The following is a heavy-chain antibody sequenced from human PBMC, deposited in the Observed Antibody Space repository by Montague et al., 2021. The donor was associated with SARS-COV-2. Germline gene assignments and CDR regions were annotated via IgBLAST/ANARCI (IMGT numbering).Heavy chain of an antibody. Sequence: TLSLTCTVSGGSISSGSYYWNWIRQPAGKGLEWIGRIYNSGSTNYNPSLKSRVTISVDTSKNQFSLKLSSVTAADTAVYYCARESMHLTGFYNDYFDYWGQGTLVTVSS. CDR3: ARESMHLTGFYNDYFDY. D-gene: IGHD3-9*01. CDR1: GGSISSGSYY. J-gene: IGHJ4*02. CDR2: IYNSGST. V-gene: IGHV4-61*02.